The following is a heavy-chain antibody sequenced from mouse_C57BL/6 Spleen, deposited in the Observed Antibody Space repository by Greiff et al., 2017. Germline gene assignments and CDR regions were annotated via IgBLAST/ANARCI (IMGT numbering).Heavy chain of an antibody. CDR1: GYTFTSYW. J-gene: IGHJ4*01. Sequence: LVESGAELAKPGASVKLSCKASGYTFTSYWMHWVKQRPGQGLEWIGYINPSSGYTKYNQKFKDKATLTADKSSSTAYMQLSSLTYEDSAVYYCAPAYYSNYWAMDYWGKGTSVTVSS. CDR2: INPSSGYT. CDR3: APAYYSNYWAMDY. D-gene: IGHD2-5*01. V-gene: IGHV1-7*01.